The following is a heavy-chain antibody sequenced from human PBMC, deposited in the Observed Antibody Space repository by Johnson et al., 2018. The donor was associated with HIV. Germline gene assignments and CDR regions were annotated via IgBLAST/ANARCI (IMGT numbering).Heavy chain of an antibody. D-gene: IGHD5-12*01. CDR1: GFTFDDYA. Sequence: VQLVESGGGLVQPGRSLRLSCAASGFTFDDYAMHWVQQAPGKGLEWVSGISWNSGSIGYADSVKGRFTISRDNAKNSLYLQMNSLRAEDTALYYCAARYSGYADAAFDIWGQGTMVTVSS. V-gene: IGHV3-9*01. CDR2: ISWNSGSI. CDR3: AARYSGYADAAFDI. J-gene: IGHJ3*02.